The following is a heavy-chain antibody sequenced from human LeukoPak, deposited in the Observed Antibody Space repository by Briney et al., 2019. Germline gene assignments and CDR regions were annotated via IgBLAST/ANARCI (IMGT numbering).Heavy chain of an antibody. J-gene: IGHJ4*02. CDR3: ARVVGGVIVYDY. V-gene: IGHV4-34*01. Sequence: SETLSLTCAVYGGSFSGYYWSWIRQPPGKGLEWIGEINHSGSTNYNPSLKSRVTISVDTSKNQFSLKLSPVTAADTAVYYCARVVGGVIVYDYWGQGTLVTVSS. CDR2: INHSGST. CDR1: GGSFSGYY. D-gene: IGHD3-16*02.